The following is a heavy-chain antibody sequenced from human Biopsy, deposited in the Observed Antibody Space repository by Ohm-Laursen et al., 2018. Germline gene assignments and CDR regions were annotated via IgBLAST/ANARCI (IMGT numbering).Heavy chain of an antibody. D-gene: IGHD3-22*01. CDR3: AKDQGYYYDRSVYYYFDY. J-gene: IGHJ4*02. Sequence: SLRLSCTAPGFTFSSYAMGWVRQAPGKGLEWVSAITSSGDTTYYSDSVKGRFTISRDSSKNTLHLQMNSLRAEDTAVYYCAKDQGYYYDRSVYYYFDYWGQGTLVTVSS. V-gene: IGHV3-23*01. CDR1: GFTFSSYA. CDR2: ITSSGDTT.